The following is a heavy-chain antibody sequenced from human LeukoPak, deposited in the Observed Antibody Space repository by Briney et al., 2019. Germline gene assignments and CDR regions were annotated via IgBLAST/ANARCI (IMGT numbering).Heavy chain of an antibody. Sequence: HSGGSLRLSCAASGFTFSSYSMNWVRQAPGEGLEWVSYISSLSGTIYYADSVKGRFTISRDNAKNSLYLQMNSLRAEDTAVYYCARGGSGYSYGKIDYWGQGTLVTVSS. CDR1: GFTFSSYS. J-gene: IGHJ4*02. CDR2: ISSLSGTI. CDR3: ARGGSGYSYGKIDY. V-gene: IGHV3-48*01. D-gene: IGHD5-18*01.